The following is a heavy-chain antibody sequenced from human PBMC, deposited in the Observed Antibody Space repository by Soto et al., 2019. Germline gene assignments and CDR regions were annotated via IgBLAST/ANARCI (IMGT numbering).Heavy chain of an antibody. CDR1: GFTFSSYG. CDR2: IWYDGSNK. D-gene: IGHD5-12*01. CDR3: ARGGGYGARWFDP. V-gene: IGHV3-33*01. J-gene: IGHJ5*02. Sequence: QVQLVESGGGVVQPGRSLRLSCAASGFTFSSYGMHWVRQAPGKGLEWVAVIWYDGSNKYYADSVKGRFTISRDNSKNTLSLQMNSLRAEDTAVYYCARGGGYGARWFDPWGQGTLVTVSS.